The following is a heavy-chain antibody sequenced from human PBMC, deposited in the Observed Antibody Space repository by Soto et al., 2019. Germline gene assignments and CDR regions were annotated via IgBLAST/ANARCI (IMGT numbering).Heavy chain of an antibody. Sequence: GSLKSSCKASEYSFTSYWIGWVRQMPGKGLEWMGIIYPADSDTRYSPSFEGQVTISADKSISTAYLHWGSLKASDTAMYYCARLSGVPFDFWGQGTMVTVSS. V-gene: IGHV5-51*01. CDR1: EYSFTSYW. CDR2: IYPADSDT. CDR3: ARLSGVPFDF. J-gene: IGHJ3*01. D-gene: IGHD7-27*01.